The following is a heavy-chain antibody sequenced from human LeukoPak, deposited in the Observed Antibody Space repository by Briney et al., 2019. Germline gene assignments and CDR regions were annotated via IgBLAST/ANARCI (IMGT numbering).Heavy chain of an antibody. D-gene: IGHD3-9*01. Sequence: SAPTLSNPAPTLTLTCTYSGFSLSTRGVGVGWIRQPPGKALEWLALIYWDDDKRYSPSLKRRLTITKEPSKNQVVLTMTNTATGDTARYYCRHIDDYAILTVYSYYFDYWGEGALVTVSS. V-gene: IGHV2-5*02. CDR1: GFSLSTRGVG. CDR3: RHIDDYAILTVYSYYFDY. J-gene: IGHJ4*02. CDR2: IYWDDDK.